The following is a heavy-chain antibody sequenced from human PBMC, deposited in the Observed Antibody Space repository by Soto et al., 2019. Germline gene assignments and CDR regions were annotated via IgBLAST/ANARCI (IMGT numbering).Heavy chain of an antibody. D-gene: IGHD1-1*01. V-gene: IGHV1-2*04. CDR2: INPNSGGT. J-gene: IGHJ5*02. CDR1: GYTFTGYY. CDR3: ARSGQLERRRGNWFDP. Sequence: ASVKVSCKASGYTFTGYYMHWVRQAPGQGLEWMGWINPNSGGTNYAQKFQGWVTMTRDTSISTAYMELSRLGSDDTAVYYCARSGQLERRRGNWFDPWGQGTLVTVSS.